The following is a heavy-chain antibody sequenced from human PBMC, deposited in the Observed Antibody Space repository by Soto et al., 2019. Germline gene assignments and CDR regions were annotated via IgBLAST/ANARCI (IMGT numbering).Heavy chain of an antibody. D-gene: IGHD3-22*01. CDR2: ISSSSYI. V-gene: IGHV3-21*01. CDR3: ARGGHYYDSSGYYYDY. J-gene: IGHJ4*02. CDR1: GFTFSSYS. Sequence: GGSLRLSCAASGFTFSSYSMNWVRQAPGKGLEWVSSISSSSYIYYADSVKGRFTISRVNAKNSLYLQMNSLRAEDTAVDYCARGGHYYDSSGYYYDYWGQGTLVTVSS.